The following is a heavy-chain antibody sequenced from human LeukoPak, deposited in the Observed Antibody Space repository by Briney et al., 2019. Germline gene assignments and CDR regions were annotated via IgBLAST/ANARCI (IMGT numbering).Heavy chain of an antibody. D-gene: IGHD1-26*01. Sequence: GGSLRLSCVASGFTFSNYWMSWVRQAPGEGLEWVANITQDRSEIYYGDSVKGRFIISRDNAKNSLYLQMNSLRAEDMAVYYCVRELWELDSWGQGTLVTVSS. CDR2: ITQDRSEI. J-gene: IGHJ4*02. V-gene: IGHV3-7*01. CDR3: VRELWELDS. CDR1: GFTFSNYW.